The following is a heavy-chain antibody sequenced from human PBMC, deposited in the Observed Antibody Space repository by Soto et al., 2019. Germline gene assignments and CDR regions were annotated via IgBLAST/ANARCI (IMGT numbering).Heavy chain of an antibody. Sequence: SETLSLTCAVYGGSFSGYYWSWIRQPPGKGLEWIGEINHSGSTNYNPSLKSRVTISVDTSKNQFSLKLSSVTAADTAVYYCASYTTGSTVGAFDIWGQGTMVTVSS. J-gene: IGHJ3*02. CDR1: GGSFSGYY. CDR3: ASYTTGSTVGAFDI. D-gene: IGHD1-1*01. V-gene: IGHV4-34*01. CDR2: INHSGST.